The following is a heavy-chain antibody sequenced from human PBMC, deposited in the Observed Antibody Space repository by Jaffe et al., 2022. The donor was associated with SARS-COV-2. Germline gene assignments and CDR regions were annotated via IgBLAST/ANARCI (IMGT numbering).Heavy chain of an antibody. D-gene: IGHD3-3*01. Sequence: EVQLVESGGGPVNPGGSLRLSCAASGFTFNTFSMNWVRQAPGKGLEWVASISTFSTYIKYADSLKGRFTISRDDAMSSLYLQMNSLSAEDTAVYFCARAIYDFWSGSSMDVWGQGTTVTVSS. V-gene: IGHV3-21*01. CDR2: ISTFSTYI. J-gene: IGHJ6*02. CDR3: ARAIYDFWSGSSMDV. CDR1: GFTFNTFS.